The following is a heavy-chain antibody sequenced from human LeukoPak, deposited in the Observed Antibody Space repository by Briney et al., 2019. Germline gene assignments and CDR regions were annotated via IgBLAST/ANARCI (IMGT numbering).Heavy chain of an antibody. CDR1: GFTHSSSY. D-gene: IGHD6-13*01. J-gene: IGHJ4*02. Sequence: GGSLRHSCAASGFTHSSSYMSLVPPAPGKGLEWVSVIYSGGDTHYAGSVKGRFTISRDNSVNTLYLQMNSLRTEDTAVYYCARAFVTAAGFFDTWGQGTLVTVSS. CDR2: IYSGGDT. CDR3: ARAFVTAAGFFDT. V-gene: IGHV3-66*02.